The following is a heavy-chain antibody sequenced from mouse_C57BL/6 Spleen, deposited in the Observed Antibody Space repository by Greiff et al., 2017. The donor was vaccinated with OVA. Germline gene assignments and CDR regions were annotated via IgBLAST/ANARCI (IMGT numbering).Heavy chain of an antibody. Sequence: DVQLQESGPELVKPGASVKISCKASGYSFTGYYMHWVKQSSEKSLEWIGEINPSTGGTSYNQKFKGKATLTVDKSSSTAYMQLKSLTSEDSAVYYCASRYGSLFDYWGQGTTLTVSS. CDR1: GYSFTGYY. CDR3: ASRYGSLFDY. V-gene: IGHV1-43*01. CDR2: INPSTGGT. D-gene: IGHD1-1*01. J-gene: IGHJ2*01.